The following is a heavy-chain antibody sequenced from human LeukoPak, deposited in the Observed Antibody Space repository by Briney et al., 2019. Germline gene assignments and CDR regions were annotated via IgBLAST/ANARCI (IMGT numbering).Heavy chain of an antibody. V-gene: IGHV4-4*07. J-gene: IGHJ5*02. Sequence: SETLSLTCTVSGGPISSYYWSWIRQPAGKGLEWIGRIYSSGSTNYNPSLKSRVTMSVDTSKNQFSLKVSSVTAADTAVYYCARGPLSRAYGSWGQGTLVTVSS. CDR2: IYSSGST. CDR1: GGPISSYY. CDR3: ARGPLSRAYGS. D-gene: IGHD3-10*01.